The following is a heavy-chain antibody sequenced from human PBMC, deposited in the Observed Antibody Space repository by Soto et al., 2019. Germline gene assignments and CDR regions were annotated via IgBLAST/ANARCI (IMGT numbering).Heavy chain of an antibody. CDR3: ARVGGTVTSDY. CDR2: IYFDGSKK. CDR1: GFSFSTYG. J-gene: IGHJ4*02. Sequence: QVQLVESGGGVVQPGRSLRLSCAASGFSFSTYGMHWVRQAPGKGLEWVALIYFDGSKKYYADSVKGPFTTSRDNSNNTLYLQMSSLTAEDTAVYYCARVGGTVTSDYWGQGTLVTVSS. V-gene: IGHV3-33*01. D-gene: IGHD4-17*01.